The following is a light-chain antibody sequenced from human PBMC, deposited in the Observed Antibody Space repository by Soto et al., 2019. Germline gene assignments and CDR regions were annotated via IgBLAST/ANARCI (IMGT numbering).Light chain of an antibody. CDR1: QSISSY. J-gene: IGKJ1*01. V-gene: IGKV1-39*01. CDR3: QQANSFRTWT. Sequence: DIQMTQSPSSLSASVGDRVTITCRASQSISSYLNWYQQKPGKAPKLLIYAASSLQSGVPSRFSGSGSGTDFTLTISSLQPEDFATYYCQQANSFRTWTFGQGTKVDIK. CDR2: AAS.